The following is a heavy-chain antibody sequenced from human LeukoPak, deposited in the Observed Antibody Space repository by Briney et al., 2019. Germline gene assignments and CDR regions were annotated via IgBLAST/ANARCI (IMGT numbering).Heavy chain of an antibody. CDR1: GYTFTSYG. J-gene: IGHJ6*02. CDR3: ARDRGGFANDFWSGYYTAYYYYGMDV. Sequence: GASVKVSCKASGYTFTSYGISWARQAPGQGLEWMGWISAYNGNTNYAQKLQGRVTMTTDTSTSTAYMELRSLRSDDTAVYYCARDRGGFANDFWSGYYTAYYYYGMDVWGQGTTVTVSS. D-gene: IGHD3-3*01. V-gene: IGHV1-18*01. CDR2: ISAYNGNT.